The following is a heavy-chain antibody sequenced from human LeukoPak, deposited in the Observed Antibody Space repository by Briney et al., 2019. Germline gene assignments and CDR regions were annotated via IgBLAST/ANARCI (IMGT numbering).Heavy chain of an antibody. V-gene: IGHV1-8*01. J-gene: IGHJ4*02. D-gene: IGHD2-2*01. Sequence: ASVKVSCKASGYTFTSYDINWVRQSTGQGLEWMGWMNPNSGNTGYAQKFQGRVTMTRNTSISTAYMELSSLRSEDTAVYYCARGSELLFVEATIDYWGQGTLVTVSS. CDR1: GYTFTSYD. CDR2: MNPNSGNT. CDR3: ARGSELLFVEATIDY.